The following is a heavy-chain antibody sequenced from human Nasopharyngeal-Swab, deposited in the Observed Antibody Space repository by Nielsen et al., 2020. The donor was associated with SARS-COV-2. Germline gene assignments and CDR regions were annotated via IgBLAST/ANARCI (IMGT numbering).Heavy chain of an antibody. J-gene: IGHJ6*02. D-gene: IGHD2-2*01. V-gene: IGHV4-61*02. CDR1: GGSISSGSYY. Sequence: LRLSCTVSGGSISSGSYYWSWIRQPAGKGLEWIGRIYTSGSTNYNPSLKSRVTISVDTSKNQFSLNLSSVTAADTAVYYCARGRVVPAASRYGMDVWGQGTTVTVSS. CDR2: IYTSGST. CDR3: ARGRVVPAASRYGMDV.